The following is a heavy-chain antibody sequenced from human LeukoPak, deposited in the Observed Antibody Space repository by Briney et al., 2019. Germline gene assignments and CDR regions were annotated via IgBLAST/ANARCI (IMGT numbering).Heavy chain of an antibody. CDR3: ARGGTPGYSTGWIGY. J-gene: IGHJ4*01. CDR1: GLTVSSNY. CDR2: IYSGGAT. V-gene: IGHV3-53*04. D-gene: IGHD6-19*01. Sequence: GGSLRLSCAASGLTVSSNYMSWVRQAPGKGLEWVSVIYSGGATYYADSVKGRFTIFRHNSNNTLFLQMDSLRAEDTAVYYCARGGTPGYSTGWIGYWGQGTPVTVSS.